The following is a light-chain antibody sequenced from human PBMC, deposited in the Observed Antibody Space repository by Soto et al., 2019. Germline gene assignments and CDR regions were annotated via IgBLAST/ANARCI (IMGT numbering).Light chain of an antibody. Sequence: QSVLTQPASVSGSPGQTITISCTGTSSHDGSYNLVSWYQQYPGKAPQLMIFEDDERPSGVSNRFSGAKSGNTASLTSSGRQAEDEADDSCYSDAGRSTSVFGGGTKLTVL. CDR2: EDD. CDR3: YSDAGRSTSV. J-gene: IGLJ2*01. CDR1: SSHDGSYNL. V-gene: IGLV2-23*01.